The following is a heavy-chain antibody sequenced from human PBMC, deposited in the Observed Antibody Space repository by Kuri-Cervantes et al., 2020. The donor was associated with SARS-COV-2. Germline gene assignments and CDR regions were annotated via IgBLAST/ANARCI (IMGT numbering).Heavy chain of an antibody. CDR2: ISYDGSNK. Sequence: GGSLRLSCEVSGFLFSASAIHWVRQAPGKGLEWVAVISYDGSNKYYADSVKGRFTISRDNSKNTLYLQMNSLRAEDTAVYYCARDRSTHYFDYWGQGTLVTVSS. V-gene: IGHV3-30-3*01. CDR3: ARDRSTHYFDY. CDR1: GFLFSASA. J-gene: IGHJ4*02.